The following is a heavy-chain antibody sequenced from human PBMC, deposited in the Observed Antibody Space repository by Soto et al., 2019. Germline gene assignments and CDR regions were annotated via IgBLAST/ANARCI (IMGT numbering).Heavy chain of an antibody. J-gene: IGHJ4*02. Sequence: QITLKESGPTLVKPTQTLTLTCTFSGFSLSTSGVGVGWIRQPPGKALEWLALIFWDDDKRYNPSLKSRLTITKNTSINQVVLTVTNMDPVDTATYYGARFSTSRCPSPPYFFHHWGQGTLVTVSS. V-gene: IGHV2-5*02. CDR1: GFSLSTSGVG. CDR3: ARFSTSRCPSPPYFFHH. D-gene: IGHD2-2*01. CDR2: IFWDDDK.